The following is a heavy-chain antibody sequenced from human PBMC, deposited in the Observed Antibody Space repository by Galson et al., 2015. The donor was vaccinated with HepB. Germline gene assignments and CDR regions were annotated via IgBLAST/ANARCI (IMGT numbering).Heavy chain of an antibody. D-gene: IGHD3-3*01. CDR2: IWYDGGNK. V-gene: IGHV3-33*01. Sequence: SLRLSCAASGFTFSSYGMHWVRQAPGKGLEWVAVIWYDGGNKYYAYSVKGRFTISRDNSKNTLCLQRNSLRAEDTAVYYCASAPPAWSGYYLTEYYYYMDVWGKGTTITVSS. J-gene: IGHJ6*03. CDR1: GFTFSSYG. CDR3: ASAPPAWSGYYLTEYYYYMDV.